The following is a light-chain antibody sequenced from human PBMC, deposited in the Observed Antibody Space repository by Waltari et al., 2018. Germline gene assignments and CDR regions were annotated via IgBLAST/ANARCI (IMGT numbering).Light chain of an antibody. V-gene: IGKV1-39*01. CDR2: GAS. Sequence: DIQMNQSASSLSASVGDRVAITCRASQTINKFLNWYHKKPGKAPKLLIYGASTLHNGVPSRFSGSASGTDFTLIISSLQPEDFATYYCQQAYNTPVTFGPGTKVDIK. CDR1: QTINKF. CDR3: QQAYNTPVT. J-gene: IGKJ3*01.